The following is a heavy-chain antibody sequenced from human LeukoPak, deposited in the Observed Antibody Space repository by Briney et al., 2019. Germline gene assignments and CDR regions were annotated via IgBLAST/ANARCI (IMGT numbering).Heavy chain of an antibody. D-gene: IGHD3-10*01. J-gene: IGHJ5*02. CDR2: INPNSGGT. CDR1: GYTFTGYY. CDR3: ARDLYLADFYYYGSGSYVP. V-gene: IGHV1-2*02. Sequence: ASVKVSCKASGYTFTGYYMHWVRQAPGQGLEWMGWINPNSGGTNYAQKFQGRVTMTRDTSISTAYMELSRLRSDDTAVYYCARDLYLADFYYYGSGSYVPWGQGTLVTVSS.